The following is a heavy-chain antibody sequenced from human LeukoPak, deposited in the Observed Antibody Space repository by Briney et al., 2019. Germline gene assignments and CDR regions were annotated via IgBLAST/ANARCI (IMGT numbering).Heavy chain of an antibody. J-gene: IGHJ6*02. Sequence: GGSLRLSCAASGFTVSSKYMSWVRQAPGKGLEWVSVIYSGGSTYYADSVKGRFTISRDNSKNTLYLQMNSLRAEDTAVYYCAKDYVSYYYDSSGYYRDYYYYYGMDVWGQGTTVTVSS. D-gene: IGHD3-22*01. CDR3: AKDYVSYYYDSSGYYRDYYYYYGMDV. CDR1: GFTVSSKY. CDR2: IYSGGST. V-gene: IGHV3-53*01.